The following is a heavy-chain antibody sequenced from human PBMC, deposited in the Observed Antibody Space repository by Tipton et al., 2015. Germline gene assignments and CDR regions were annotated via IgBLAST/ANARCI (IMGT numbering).Heavy chain of an antibody. D-gene: IGHD5-12*01. V-gene: IGHV4-59*01. CDR3: ARETYSDYDFSNWFDP. J-gene: IGHJ5*02. Sequence: TLSLTCSVSSDSISKYYWSWVRQPPGKELEWIGYIQYSGGTNYNPSLKSRVTISVDTSKTQFSLKVTSVTAADTAVYYCARETYSDYDFSNWFDPWGQGILVTVSS. CDR2: IQYSGGT. CDR1: SDSISKYY.